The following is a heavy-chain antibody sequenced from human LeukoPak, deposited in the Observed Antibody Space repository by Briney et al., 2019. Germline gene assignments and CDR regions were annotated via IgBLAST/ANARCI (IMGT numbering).Heavy chain of an antibody. CDR3: ARGSIIAGAFDI. D-gene: IGHD2-21*01. J-gene: IGHJ3*02. V-gene: IGHV3-48*01. Sequence: GGSLRLSCAASGFTFSSYSMNWVRQAPGKGLEWLSYITSTSDTIYYADSVKGRFTISRDNAKNSLYLQMNSLRAEDTAVYYFARGSIIAGAFDIWGQGTMVTVSS. CDR1: GFTFSSYS. CDR2: ITSTSDTI.